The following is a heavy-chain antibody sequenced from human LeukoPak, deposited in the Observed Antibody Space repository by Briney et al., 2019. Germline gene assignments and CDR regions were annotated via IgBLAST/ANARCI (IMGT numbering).Heavy chain of an antibody. Sequence: SQTLSLTFAISGDSVSINNAAWNWIRQSPSGGLEWLGRTYYKSKWYNDYAVSVRSRITINPDTSKNQFSLQLNSVTPEDTAVYYCARTTVVATAITKYDVFDTWGQGTMVTVSS. CDR2: TYYKSKWYN. D-gene: IGHD2-21*02. CDR1: GDSVSINNAA. CDR3: ARTTVVATAITKYDVFDT. V-gene: IGHV6-1*01. J-gene: IGHJ3*02.